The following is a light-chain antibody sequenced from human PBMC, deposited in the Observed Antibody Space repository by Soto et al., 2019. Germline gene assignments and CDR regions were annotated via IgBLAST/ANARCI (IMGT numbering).Light chain of an antibody. CDR3: SSNTSSSPVV. Sequence: QSALTQPASVSGSPGQSITISCSGTNSDVGDYAYVTWYQQHPGKAPKVMIYDVSNRPSGVSNRFSGSKSGNTASLTISGLQAEDDADYYCSSNTSSSPVVFGGGTKLTVL. V-gene: IGLV2-14*01. CDR2: DVS. CDR1: NSDVGDYAY. J-gene: IGLJ3*02.